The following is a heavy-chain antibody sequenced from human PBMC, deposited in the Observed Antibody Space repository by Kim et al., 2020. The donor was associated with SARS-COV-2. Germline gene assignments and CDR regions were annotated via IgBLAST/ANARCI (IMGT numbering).Heavy chain of an antibody. D-gene: IGHD1-1*01. V-gene: IGHV3-23*01. CDR2: INNRGSHT. J-gene: IGHJ6*01. CDR1: EFSFSTLA. Sequence: GGSLRLSCAASEFSFSTLAMTWVRQAPGKGLAWVSTINNRGSHTYYADSVKGRFTISRDNSKSTLYLQMNSLRAEDTGVYYCVKDRSDNYLNDDDYVMDV. CDR3: VKDRSDNYLNDDDYVMDV.